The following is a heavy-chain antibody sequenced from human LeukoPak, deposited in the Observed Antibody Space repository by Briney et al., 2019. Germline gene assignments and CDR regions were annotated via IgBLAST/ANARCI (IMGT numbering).Heavy chain of an antibody. V-gene: IGHV3-30*02. CDR1: GFTFSSYG. Sequence: GGSLRLSCAASGFTFSSYGMHWVRQAPRKGLEWVAFIQYDGSNKYYADSVKGRFTISRDNSKNTLYLQMNSLRAEDTAVYYCAKVGIVVVPAARGAFDIWGQGTMVTVSS. CDR3: AKVGIVVVPAARGAFDI. J-gene: IGHJ3*02. CDR2: IQYDGSNK. D-gene: IGHD2-2*01.